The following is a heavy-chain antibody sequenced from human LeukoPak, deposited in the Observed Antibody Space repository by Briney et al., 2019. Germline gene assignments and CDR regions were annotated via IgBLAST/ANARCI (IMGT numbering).Heavy chain of an antibody. CDR1: GYTFTSYY. V-gene: IGHV1-46*01. CDR2: INPSGGST. D-gene: IGHD5-18*01. J-gene: IGHJ3*02. Sequence: ASVTVSCKASGYTFTSYYMHWVRQAPGQGLEWMGIINPSGGSTSYAQKFQGRVTMTRDTSTSTVYMELSSLRSEDTAVYYCARDWDTAMVTLGTFDIWGQGTMVTVSS. CDR3: ARDWDTAMVTLGTFDI.